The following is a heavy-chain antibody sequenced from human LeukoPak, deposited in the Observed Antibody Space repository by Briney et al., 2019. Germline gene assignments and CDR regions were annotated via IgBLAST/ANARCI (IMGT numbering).Heavy chain of an antibody. J-gene: IGHJ4*02. CDR2: ISYDGSNK. Sequence: GRSLRLSCAASGFTFSSYAMHWVRQAPGKGLEWVAVISYDGSNKYYADSVKGRFTISRDNSKNTLYLQMNSLRAEDTAVYYCARDSLIFDYWGQGTLVTVSS. CDR3: ARDSLIFDY. CDR1: GFTFSSYA. V-gene: IGHV3-30-3*01.